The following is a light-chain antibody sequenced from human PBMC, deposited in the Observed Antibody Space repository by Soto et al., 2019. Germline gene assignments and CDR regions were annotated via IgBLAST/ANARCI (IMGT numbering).Light chain of an antibody. V-gene: IGKV1-33*01. Sequence: DIQMTQSPSSLSASVGDRVTITCQASQDISNYLNWYQQKPGKAPKLLIYDASNLETGVPSRFSGSGSGTDFTFTISSLXPEDIATYYCQQYDNLPPYTFGQGTKVDIK. CDR1: QDISNY. CDR2: DAS. CDR3: QQYDNLPPYT. J-gene: IGKJ2*01.